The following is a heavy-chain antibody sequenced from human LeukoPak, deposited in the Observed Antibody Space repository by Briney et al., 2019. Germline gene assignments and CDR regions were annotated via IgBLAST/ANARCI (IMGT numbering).Heavy chain of an antibody. D-gene: IGHD2-2*03. J-gene: IGHJ4*02. CDR2: ISSSSSYI. V-gene: IGHV3-21*01. CDR1: EFTFSSYS. Sequence: KPGGSLRLSCAASEFTFSSYSMNWVRQAPGKGLEWVSSISSSSSYIYYADSVKGRFTISRDNAKNSLYLQMNSLRAEDTAVYYCARTIFGGYCYSTSCCAGGYFDYWGQGALVTVSS. CDR3: ARTIFGGYCYSTSCCAGGYFDY.